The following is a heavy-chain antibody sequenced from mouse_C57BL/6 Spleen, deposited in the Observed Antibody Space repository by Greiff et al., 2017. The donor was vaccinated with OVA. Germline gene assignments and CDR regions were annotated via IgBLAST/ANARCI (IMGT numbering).Heavy chain of an antibody. D-gene: IGHD1-1*01. V-gene: IGHV14-4*01. CDR2: IDPENGDT. CDR3: AYYSSSPWIAY. CDR1: GFNIKDDY. Sequence: VQLKQSGAELVRPGASVKLSCTASGFNIKDDYMHWVKQRPEQGLEWIGWIDPENGDTEYASKFQGKATITADTSSNTVYLQLSSLTSEDTAVYYCAYYSSSPWIAYWGQGTLVTVSA. J-gene: IGHJ3*01.